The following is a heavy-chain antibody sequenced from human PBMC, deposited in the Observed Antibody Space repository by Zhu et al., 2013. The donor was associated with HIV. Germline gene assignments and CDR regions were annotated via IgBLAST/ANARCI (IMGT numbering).Heavy chain of an antibody. J-gene: IGHJ4*03. Sequence: QVQLQESGPGLVKPSQTLSLTCTVSGGSIRSGDHYWSWIRKPPGKGLQWIANTYYSGSTYYNSYLQSRVTISVDTSKNHFSLKLDSVTAADTAVYFCARAKRTTAVRGPRGMGSTSWGQGDPSPPSPQ. D-gene: IGHD3-10*01. CDR2: TYYSGST. CDR3: ARAKRTTAVRGPRGMGSTS. CDR1: GGSIRSGDHY. V-gene: IGHV4-30-4*01.